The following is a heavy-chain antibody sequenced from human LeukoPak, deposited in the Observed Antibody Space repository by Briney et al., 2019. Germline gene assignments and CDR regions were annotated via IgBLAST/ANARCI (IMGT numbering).Heavy chain of an antibody. CDR1: GFTFSSYN. J-gene: IGHJ4*02. D-gene: IGHD2-21*01. CDR3: AREIPVTPVCFDY. CDR2: ISSSSSSYI. Sequence: PGGSLRLSCAASGFTFSSYNMYWVRQAPGKGLEWVSFISSSSSSYIYYSDPVKGRFTISRDNAMNSLYLQMNSLRAEDTAVYYCAREIPVTPVCFDYWGQGTLVTVSS. V-gene: IGHV3-21*01.